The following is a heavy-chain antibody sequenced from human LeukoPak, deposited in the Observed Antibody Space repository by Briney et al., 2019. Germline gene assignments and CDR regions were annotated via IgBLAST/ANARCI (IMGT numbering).Heavy chain of an antibody. D-gene: IGHD2-15*01. CDR1: GYTFTGYY. CDR2: INPNSGGT. V-gene: IGHV1-2*02. Sequence: ASVKVSCKASGYTFTGYYMHWVRQAPGQGLEWMGWINPNSGGTNYAQKFQGRVTMTRDTSISTAYMELRSLRSDDTAVYYCARSKGVVVVAATIWFDPWSQGTLVTVSS. CDR3: ARSKGVVVVAATIWFDP. J-gene: IGHJ5*02.